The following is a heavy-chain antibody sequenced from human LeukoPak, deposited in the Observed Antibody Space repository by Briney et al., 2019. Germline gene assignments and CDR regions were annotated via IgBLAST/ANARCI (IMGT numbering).Heavy chain of an antibody. CDR3: ARDWSSLGYYYMDV. CDR1: GYTFTSYG. CDR2: ISAYNGNT. D-gene: IGHD3-16*01. J-gene: IGHJ6*03. V-gene: IGHV1-18*01. Sequence: ASVKVSCKASGYTFTSYGISWVRQAPGQGLEWMGRISAYNGNTNYAQKLQGRVTMTTDTSTSTAYMELRSLRSDDTAVYYCARDWSSLGYYYMDVWGKGTTVTISS.